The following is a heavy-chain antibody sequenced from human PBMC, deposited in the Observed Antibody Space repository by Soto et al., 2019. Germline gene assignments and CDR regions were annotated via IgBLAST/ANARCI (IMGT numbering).Heavy chain of an antibody. V-gene: IGHV1-3*01. D-gene: IGHD6-19*01. CDR2: IEAGDGRT. CDR1: GYIFTMYT. J-gene: IGHJ3*02. CDR3: GRSTGWYALDI. Sequence: QVQLVQSGAEVKKPGASVKISCKASGYIFTMYTIHWVRQAPGQSLEWMGWIEAGDGRTRYSQTFQDRVTITRDTSARTAYMDLSSLRSEDTAVYYCGRSTGWYALDIWGQGAMVIVSS.